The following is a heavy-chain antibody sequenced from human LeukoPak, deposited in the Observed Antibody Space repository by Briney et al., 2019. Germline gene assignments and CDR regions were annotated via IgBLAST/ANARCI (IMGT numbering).Heavy chain of an antibody. CDR1: GFTFSSYA. D-gene: IGHD3-16*02. CDR3: VRCLVPTYFDY. CDR2: ISYDGSNK. V-gene: IGHV3-30-3*01. Sequence: HPGRSLRLSCAASGFTFSSYAMHWVRQAPGKGLEWVAVISYDGSNKYYADSVKGRFTISRDNSKNTLYLQMNSLRAEDTAVYYCVRCLVPTYFDYWGQGTLVTVSS. J-gene: IGHJ4*02.